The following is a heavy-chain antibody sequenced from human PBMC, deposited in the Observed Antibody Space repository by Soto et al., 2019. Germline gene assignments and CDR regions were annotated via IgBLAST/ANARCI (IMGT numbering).Heavy chain of an antibody. CDR2: MNPNSGNT. D-gene: IGHD3-3*01. V-gene: IGHV1-8*01. CDR1: GYTFTSYD. CDR3: ARCSPMRLEWLFSYYYYYYMDV. J-gene: IGHJ6*03. Sequence: GASVKVSCKASGYTFTSYDINWVRQATGQGLEWKGWMNPNSGNTGYAQKFKGRVTMTRNTSISTDNKKLSSLRSEDSAVYYCARCSPMRLEWLFSYYYYYYMDVWGKGTTVTVSS.